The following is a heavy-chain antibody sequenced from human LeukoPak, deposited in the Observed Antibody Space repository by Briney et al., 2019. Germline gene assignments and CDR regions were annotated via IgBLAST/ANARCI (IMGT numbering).Heavy chain of an antibody. J-gene: IGHJ4*02. V-gene: IGHV4-34*01. CDR2: INHSGST. CDR1: GGSFSGYY. CDR3: ARDRGSGWPYYFDY. Sequence: SETLSLTCAVYGGSFSGYYWSWIRQPPGKGLEWIGEINHSGSTNYNPSLKSRVTISVDTSKNQFSLKLSSVTAADTAVYYCARDRGSGWPYYFDYWGQGTLVTVSS. D-gene: IGHD6-19*01.